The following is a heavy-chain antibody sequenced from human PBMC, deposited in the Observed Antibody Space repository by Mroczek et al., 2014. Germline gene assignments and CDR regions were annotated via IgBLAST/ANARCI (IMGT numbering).Heavy chain of an antibody. Sequence: KESGPGLVKPSQTLSLTCTVSGGSISSGGYYWSWIRQHPGKGLEWIGYIYSGSTYYNPSLKSRVTISVDTSKNQFSLKLSSVTAADTAVYYCARDLLWFGARQNNDAFDIWGQGTMVTVSS. CDR1: GGSISSGGYY. V-gene: IGHV4-31*03. CDR3: ARDLLWFGARQNNDAFDI. D-gene: IGHD3-10*01. CDR2: IYSGST. J-gene: IGHJ3*02.